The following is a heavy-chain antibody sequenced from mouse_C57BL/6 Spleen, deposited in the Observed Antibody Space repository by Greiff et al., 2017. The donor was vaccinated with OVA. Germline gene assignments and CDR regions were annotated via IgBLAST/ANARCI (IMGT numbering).Heavy chain of an antibody. D-gene: IGHD3-3*01. V-gene: IGHV14-4*01. CDR3: TLWDRYAMDY. Sequence: VQLQQSGAELVRPGASVKLSCTASGFNIKDDYMHWVKQRPEQGLEWIGWIDPENGDTEYASKFQGKATITADTSSNTAYLQLSSLTSEDTAVYYCTLWDRYAMDYWGQGTSVTVSS. CDR1: GFNIKDDY. CDR2: IDPENGDT. J-gene: IGHJ4*01.